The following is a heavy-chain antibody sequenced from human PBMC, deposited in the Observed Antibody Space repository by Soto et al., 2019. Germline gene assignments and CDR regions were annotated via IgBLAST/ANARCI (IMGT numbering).Heavy chain of an antibody. D-gene: IGHD5-12*01. CDR1: GASVADGSYS. J-gene: IGHJ4*02. V-gene: IGHV4-30-4*01. Sequence: SETLSLTCSVSGASVADGSYSWSWVRPPPGKGLEWIGYITSRGRPFYNPSLTSRGTISADTSKNQLSLQLTSVTAEDTAVYYCARDTYSGCAFGLWGQGTLVTVSS. CDR2: ITSRGRP. CDR3: ARDTYSGCAFGL.